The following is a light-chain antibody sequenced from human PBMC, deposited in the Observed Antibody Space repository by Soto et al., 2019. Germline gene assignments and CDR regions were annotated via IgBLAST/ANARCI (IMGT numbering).Light chain of an antibody. CDR1: QSVSNNY. J-gene: IGKJ2*01. Sequence: EVVLTQSPGTLSLSPGERATLSCRASQSVSNNYFAWYQQKPGQAPRLLIFGSSDRATGTPDRFSGSGSGTDFTLTISRLEPEDFAVYYCQQYGSSPPYTFGQGTQLEIK. CDR3: QQYGSSPPYT. V-gene: IGKV3-20*01. CDR2: GSS.